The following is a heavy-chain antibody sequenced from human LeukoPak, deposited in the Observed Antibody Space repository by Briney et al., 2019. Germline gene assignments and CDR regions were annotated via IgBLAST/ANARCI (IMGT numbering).Heavy chain of an antibody. CDR1: GYTFTSYD. V-gene: IGHV1-8*01. Sequence: ASVKVSCKASGYTFTSYDINWVRQATGQGLEWMGWMNPNSGNTGYAQKFQGRVTMTRNTSISTAYMELSSLRSEDTAVYYCARCIAAAGNGNWFDPWGQGTLVTVSS. J-gene: IGHJ5*02. CDR3: ARCIAAAGNGNWFDP. CDR2: MNPNSGNT. D-gene: IGHD6-13*01.